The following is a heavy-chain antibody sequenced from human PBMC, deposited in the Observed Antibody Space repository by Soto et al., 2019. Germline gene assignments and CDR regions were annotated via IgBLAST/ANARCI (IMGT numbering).Heavy chain of an antibody. J-gene: IGHJ4*02. CDR2: VSATAGST. D-gene: IGHD3-16*01. CDR1: LFTFSSYG. V-gene: IGHV3-23*01. CDR3: AKDRLAGGFDY. Sequence: SLRLSCSASLFTFSSYGMHWVLQAPWKGLEWVSLVSATAGSTYYTDSVKGRFTISRDNSRNTVYLQMNSLRADDTAVYYCAKDRLAGGFDYWGQGTLVTVSS.